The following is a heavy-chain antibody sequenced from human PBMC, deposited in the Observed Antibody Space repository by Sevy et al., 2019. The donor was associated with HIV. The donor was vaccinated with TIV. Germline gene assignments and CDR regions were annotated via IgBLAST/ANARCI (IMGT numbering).Heavy chain of an antibody. CDR1: GFTFSSFW. CDR3: ARDTSGSYPRVLDY. CDR2: IKQDGSEK. Sequence: GGSLRLSCAASGFTFSSFWMSRVRQAPGKGLEWVANIKQDGSEKYYVDSVRGRFTISRDNAKNSLFLQMNSLRAEDTAVYYCARDTSGSYPRVLDYWGQGTQVTVSS. D-gene: IGHD1-26*01. V-gene: IGHV3-7*01. J-gene: IGHJ4*02.